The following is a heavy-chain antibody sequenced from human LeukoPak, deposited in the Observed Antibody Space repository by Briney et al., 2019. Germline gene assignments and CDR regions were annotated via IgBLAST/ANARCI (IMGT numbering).Heavy chain of an antibody. V-gene: IGHV1-18*01. CDR2: ISAYNGNT. CDR3: ARVRSGSYWYYFDY. J-gene: IGHJ4*02. CDR1: GYTFTSYG. Sequence: ASVKVSCKASGYTFTSYGISWVRQAPGQGLEWMGWISAYNGNTNYAQKLQGRVTVTTDTSTSTAYMELRSLRSDDTAVYYCARVRSGSYWYYFDYWGQGTLVTLSS. D-gene: IGHD1-26*01.